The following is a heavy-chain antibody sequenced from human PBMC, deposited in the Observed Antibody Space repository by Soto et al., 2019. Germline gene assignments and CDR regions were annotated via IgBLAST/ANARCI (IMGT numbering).Heavy chain of an antibody. D-gene: IGHD3-16*01. V-gene: IGHV1-24*01. J-gene: IGHJ3*02. CDR3: ATMGYIMIAFGGEYAFDI. CDR2: FDPEDGET. CDR1: GYTLTELS. Sequence: ASVKVSCKVSGYTLTELSMHWVRQAPGKGLEWMGGFDPEDGETIYAQKFQGRVTMTEDTSTDTAYMELSSLRSEDTAVYYCATMGYIMIAFGGEYAFDIWGQGTMVTVSS.